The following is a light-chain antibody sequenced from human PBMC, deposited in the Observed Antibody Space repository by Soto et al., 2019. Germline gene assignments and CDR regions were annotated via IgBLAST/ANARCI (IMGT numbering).Light chain of an antibody. J-gene: IGKJ4*01. V-gene: IGKV1-6*02. Sequence: AIQMALSPSSLSASVGDRVTITCRASQGIGNDVGWYQQKPGKAPKLLLYAATTLQSGVPSRFSGTRSGTDFTLTISSLQPEDFATYYCLQDHNYPLTFGGGTKVEIK. CDR3: LQDHNYPLT. CDR2: AAT. CDR1: QGIGND.